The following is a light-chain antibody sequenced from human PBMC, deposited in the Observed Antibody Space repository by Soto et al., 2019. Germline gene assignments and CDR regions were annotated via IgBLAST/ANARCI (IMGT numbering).Light chain of an antibody. CDR3: QHYGRLLWT. V-gene: IGKV3-20*01. J-gene: IGKJ1*01. CDR1: QSVSSTY. CDR2: GAS. Sequence: EIVLTQSPGTLSLSPGERATLSCRASQSVSSTYLAWYQQRPGKAPRLLIFGASSRATGIPDRFSGSGSGTDFSLTISRLEPEDFAVYYCQHYGRLLWTFGQGTKVEIK.